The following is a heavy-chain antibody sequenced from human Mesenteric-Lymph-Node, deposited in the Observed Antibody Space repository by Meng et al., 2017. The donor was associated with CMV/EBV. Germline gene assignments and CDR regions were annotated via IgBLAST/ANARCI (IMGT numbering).Heavy chain of an antibody. V-gene: IGHV3-48*03. CDR3: VRLNDYYSGYNDY. D-gene: IGHD3-3*01. J-gene: IGHJ4*02. CDR1: GFTFSSYE. Sequence: GESLKISCAASGFTFSSYEMNWVRQAPGKGLEWVSYISTSGSTIYYADSVKGRFTISRDNAKNSLYLQMSSLRAEDTAVYYCVRLNDYYSGYNDYWGQGTLVTVSS. CDR2: ISTSGSTI.